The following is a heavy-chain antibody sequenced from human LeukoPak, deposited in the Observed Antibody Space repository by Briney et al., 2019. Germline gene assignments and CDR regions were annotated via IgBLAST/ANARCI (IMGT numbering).Heavy chain of an antibody. Sequence: SGGSLRLSCAASGFAFNSYSMNWVRQAPGKGLEWVSFMSPNSNDTYYADSVKGRFTISRDNSKNTLYLQMNSLRAEDTAVYYCARDASYYYESSDDYSSAEYFQYWGQGTLVTVSS. CDR3: ARDASYYYESSDDYSSAEYFQY. J-gene: IGHJ1*01. CDR1: GFAFNSYS. CDR2: MSPNSNDT. D-gene: IGHD3-22*01. V-gene: IGHV3-21*01.